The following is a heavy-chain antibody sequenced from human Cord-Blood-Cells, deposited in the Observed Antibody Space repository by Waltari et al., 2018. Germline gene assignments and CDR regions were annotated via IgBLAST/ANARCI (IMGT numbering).Heavy chain of an antibody. CDR3: ARRNYYDSSGSFDP. Sequence: QVQLQQWGPGLLQRSETLSLTCAVYGGSCSGCYWAWIRPPPGTGLGWIGEINHSGSTNYNPSLKSRVTISVDTSKNQFSLKLSSVTAADTAVYYCARRNYYDSSGSFDPWGQGTLVTVSS. V-gene: IGHV4-34*01. CDR2: INHSGST. D-gene: IGHD3-22*01. J-gene: IGHJ5*02. CDR1: GGSCSGCY.